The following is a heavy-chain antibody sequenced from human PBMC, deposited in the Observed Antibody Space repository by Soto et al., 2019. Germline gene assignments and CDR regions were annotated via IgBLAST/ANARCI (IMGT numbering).Heavy chain of an antibody. CDR2: ISSNGGST. D-gene: IGHD3-10*01. J-gene: IGHJ4*02. CDR1: GFTFSSYA. CDR3: ARFGFTYYYDY. Sequence: GSLRLSCATSGFTFSSYAMHWVRQAPGKGLEYVSAISSNGGSTYYANSVKGRFSISRDNSKNTLYLQMGSLRDEDAAVYYCARFGFTYYYDYWGQGTLVTVSS. V-gene: IGHV3-64*01.